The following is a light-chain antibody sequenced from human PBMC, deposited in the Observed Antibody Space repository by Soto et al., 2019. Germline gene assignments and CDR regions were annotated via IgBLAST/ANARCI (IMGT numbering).Light chain of an antibody. Sequence: DIQMTQSPSSLSTSVGDRVTITCRASQSISNYLNWYQQKPGKVPKLLIYAASRLQSGVPSRFSGSGSGTDFTLTISSLQPEDFATYYCLQSYINPWTFGQGTKVEIK. CDR1: QSISNY. V-gene: IGKV1-39*01. CDR2: AAS. CDR3: LQSYINPWT. J-gene: IGKJ1*01.